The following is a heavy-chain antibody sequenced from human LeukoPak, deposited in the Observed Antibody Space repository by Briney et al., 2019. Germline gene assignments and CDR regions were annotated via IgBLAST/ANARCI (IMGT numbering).Heavy chain of an antibody. CDR3: ARDAQRGFDYSNSLQY. J-gene: IGHJ4*02. CDR1: GFTFSHYG. CDR2: IWSDGTNQ. Sequence: GGSLRLSCATSGFTFSHYGMHWVRQAPGKGLEWVAVIWSDGTNQFYVDSVKGRFTISRDSSNTVYLQMNSLRVEDTAVYFCARDAQRGFDYSNSLQYWGQGTLVTVSS. D-gene: IGHD4-11*01. V-gene: IGHV3-33*01.